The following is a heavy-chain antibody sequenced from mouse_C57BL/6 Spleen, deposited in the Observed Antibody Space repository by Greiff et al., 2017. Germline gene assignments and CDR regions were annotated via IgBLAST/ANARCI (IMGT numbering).Heavy chain of an antibody. Sequence: EVMLVESGGGLVKPGGSLKLSCAASGFTFSDYGMHWVRQAPEKGLEWVAYISSGSSTIYYADTVKGRFPISRDNAKNTLFLQMTSLRSEDRAMYYCARGYAMDYWGQGTSVTVSS. V-gene: IGHV5-17*01. CDR1: GFTFSDYG. CDR3: ARGYAMDY. J-gene: IGHJ4*01. CDR2: ISSGSSTI.